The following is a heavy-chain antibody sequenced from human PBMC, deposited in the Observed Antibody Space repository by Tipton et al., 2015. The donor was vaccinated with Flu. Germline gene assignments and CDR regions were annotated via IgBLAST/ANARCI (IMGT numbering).Heavy chain of an antibody. J-gene: IGHJ4*02. D-gene: IGHD3-22*01. CDR1: GASIRSGGSY. Sequence: TLSLTCTVSGASIRSGGSYWSWIRQHPGKGLEWIGYMYYNGSTSYNPSLKSRVSISVDTSRNQFSLKLSSVTGADTAVYYCAKGSNYYDVSGYYYYFDDWGQGTLVTVSS. CDR3: AKGSNYYDVSGYYYYFDD. V-gene: IGHV4-31*03. CDR2: MYYNGST.